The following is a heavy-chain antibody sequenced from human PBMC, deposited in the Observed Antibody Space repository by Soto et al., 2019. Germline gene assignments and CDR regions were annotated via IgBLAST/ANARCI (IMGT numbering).Heavy chain of an antibody. D-gene: IGHD6-13*01. Sequence: SVKVSCKASGGTFSSYAISWVRQAPGQGLEWMGGIIPIFGTANYAQKFQGRVTITADESTSTAYMELSSLRSEDTAVYYCARVPSNSSSWYGTYFDYWGQGTLVTVYS. J-gene: IGHJ4*02. V-gene: IGHV1-69*13. CDR2: IIPIFGTA. CDR1: GGTFSSYA. CDR3: ARVPSNSSSWYGTYFDY.